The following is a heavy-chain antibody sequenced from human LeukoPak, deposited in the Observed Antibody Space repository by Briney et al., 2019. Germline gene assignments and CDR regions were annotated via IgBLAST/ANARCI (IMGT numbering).Heavy chain of an antibody. D-gene: IGHD1-14*01. CDR1: GFTFSSYA. Sequence: PGGSLRLSCAASGFTFSSYAMHWVRQAPGKGLEWVAVISYDGSNKYYADSVKGRFTISRDNSKNTLYLQMNSLRAEDTAVYYCARDRGKRGSHFDYWGQGTLVTVSS. J-gene: IGHJ4*02. V-gene: IGHV3-30-3*01. CDR3: ARDRGKRGSHFDY. CDR2: ISYDGSNK.